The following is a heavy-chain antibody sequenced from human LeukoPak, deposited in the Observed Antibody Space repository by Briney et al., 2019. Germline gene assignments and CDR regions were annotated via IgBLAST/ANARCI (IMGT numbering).Heavy chain of an antibody. D-gene: IGHD1-26*01. CDR1: GASVSSASY. CDR3: ARSRAFNSGAFDP. Sequence: SSETLSLTCTVSGASVSSASYWSWIRQPPGRGVEWIAHIYNGVNTNYNPSLKSRVTISVDTSKNQFSLRLNSVTAADTAVYYCARSRAFNSGAFDPWGQGSLVTVSS. J-gene: IGHJ5*02. CDR2: IYNGVNT. V-gene: IGHV4-61*01.